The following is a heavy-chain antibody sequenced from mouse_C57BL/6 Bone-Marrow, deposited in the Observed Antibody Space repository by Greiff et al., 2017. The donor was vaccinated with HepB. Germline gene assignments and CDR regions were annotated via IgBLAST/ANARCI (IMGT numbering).Heavy chain of an antibody. J-gene: IGHJ2*01. CDR2: IDPSDSYT. CDR3: AREGITGYRVPRYFDY. V-gene: IGHV1-69*01. D-gene: IGHD3-1*01. Sequence: QVQLQQPGAELVMPGASVKLSCKASGYTFTSYWMHWVKQRPGQGLEWIGEIDPSDSYTNYNQKFKGKSTLTVDKSSSTAYMQLSSLTSEDSAVYYCAREGITGYRVPRYFDYWGQGTTLTVSS. CDR1: GYTFTSYW.